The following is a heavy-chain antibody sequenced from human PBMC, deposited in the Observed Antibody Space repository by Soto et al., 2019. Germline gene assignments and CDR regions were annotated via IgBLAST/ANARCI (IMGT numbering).Heavy chain of an antibody. D-gene: IGHD6-19*01. J-gene: IGHJ6*02. CDR3: AGKLAVAGPTYYYYGMDV. CDR2: IIPIFGTA. CDR1: GGTFSSYA. V-gene: IGHV1-69*13. Sequence: SVKVSCKASGGTFSSYAISWVRQAPGQGLEWMGGIIPIFGTANYAQKFQGRVTITADESTSTAYMELSSLRSEDTAVYYCAGKLAVAGPTYYYYGMDVWGQGTTVTVSS.